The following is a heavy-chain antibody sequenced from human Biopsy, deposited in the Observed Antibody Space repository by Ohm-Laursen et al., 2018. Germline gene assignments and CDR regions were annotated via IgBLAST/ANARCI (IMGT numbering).Heavy chain of an antibody. CDR1: GGSISNNNYY. D-gene: IGHD3-10*01. J-gene: IGHJ4*02. CDR3: ARHSFGSGRDF. Sequence: SETLSLTCPVSGGSISNNNYYWGWIRQPLGKGLEWLGSIYHTGITDYNPSLKSRVPISVDTSNNQFSLKLSSLTAADTAVYYCARHSFGSGRDFWGQGTLVTVSS. V-gene: IGHV4-39*01. CDR2: IYHTGIT.